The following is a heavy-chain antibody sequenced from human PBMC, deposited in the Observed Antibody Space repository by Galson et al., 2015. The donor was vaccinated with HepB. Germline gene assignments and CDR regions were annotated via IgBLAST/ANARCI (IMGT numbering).Heavy chain of an antibody. D-gene: IGHD3-10*01. CDR3: ARDRGYYGSGSYYKHYYYGMDV. CDR2: IIPIFGTA. CDR1: GGTFSSYA. V-gene: IGHV1-69*13. Sequence: SVKVSCKASGGTFSSYAISWVRQAPGQGLEWMGGIIPIFGTANYAQKFQGRVTITADESTSTAYMELSSLRSEDTAVYYCARDRGYYGSGSYYKHYYYGMDVWGQGTTVTVSS. J-gene: IGHJ6*02.